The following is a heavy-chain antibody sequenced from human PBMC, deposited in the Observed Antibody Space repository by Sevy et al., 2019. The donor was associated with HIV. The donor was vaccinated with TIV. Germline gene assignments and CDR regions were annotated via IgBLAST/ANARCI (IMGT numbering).Heavy chain of an antibody. CDR3: ARDEIVEGFDI. Sequence: ASVKVSCKASGYTFTGYYMHWVRQAPGQGLEWMGWINPNSGGTNYAQKFQGRVTMTRDTSISTAYMELRRLRSDDTAVYYCARDEIVEGFDIWGQRTMVTVSS. J-gene: IGHJ3*02. CDR2: INPNSGGT. D-gene: IGHD3-22*01. V-gene: IGHV1-2*02. CDR1: GYTFTGYY.